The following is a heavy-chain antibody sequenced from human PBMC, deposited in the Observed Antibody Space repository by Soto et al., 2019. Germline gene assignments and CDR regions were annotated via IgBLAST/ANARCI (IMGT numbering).Heavy chain of an antibody. D-gene: IGHD3-10*01. V-gene: IGHV4-4*07. CDR2: IYTSWST. CDR1: GGSISRYY. CDR3: AREALRRRLWFGEVIGDAFDI. Sequence: SETLSLTCTVSGGSISRYYWSWIPQPAGKGLEGIGRIYTSWSTNYNPSLKSRVTMSVDTSKNQFSLKLSSGTAADTAVYYCAREALRRRLWFGEVIGDAFDIWGQGTMVTVSS. J-gene: IGHJ3*02.